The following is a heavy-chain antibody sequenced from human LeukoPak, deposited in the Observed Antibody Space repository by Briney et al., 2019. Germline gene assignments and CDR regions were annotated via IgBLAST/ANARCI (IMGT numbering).Heavy chain of an antibody. CDR2: IMIGGDGK. CDR1: GFTFNNYA. J-gene: IGHJ4*02. D-gene: IGHD2-2*01. V-gene: IGHV3-23*01. Sequence: PGGSLRLSCAGSGFTFNNYAMSWVRRAPRKGLEWVSTIMIGGDGKRYADSVKGRFTISRDRSESTLYLQMNGLRADDTAVYYCVRAAPRDCSPASCSLFDTWGQGTLVTVSS. CDR3: VRAAPRDCSPASCSLFDT.